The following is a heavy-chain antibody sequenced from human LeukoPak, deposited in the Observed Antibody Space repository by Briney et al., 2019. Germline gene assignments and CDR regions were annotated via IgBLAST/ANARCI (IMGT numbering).Heavy chain of an antibody. Sequence: ASVKVSCKASGYTFTSYDINWVRQATGQGLEWMGWMNPNSGNTGYAQKFQGRVTMTRNTSISTAYMELSSLRSEDTAVYYCARLITRSIVRGAEIGPSDYWGQGTLVTASS. CDR2: MNPNSGNT. CDR3: ARLITRSIVRGAEIGPSDY. CDR1: GYTFTSYD. J-gene: IGHJ4*02. D-gene: IGHD3-10*01. V-gene: IGHV1-8*01.